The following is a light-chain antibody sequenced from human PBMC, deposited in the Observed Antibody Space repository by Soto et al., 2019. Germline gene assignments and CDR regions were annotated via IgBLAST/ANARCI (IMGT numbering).Light chain of an antibody. J-gene: IGKJ4*01. V-gene: IGKV3-20*01. CDR3: QQYDNWPLT. Sequence: EIVLTQSPGTLSLSPGERATLSCRASQRVTNRYLAWYQQKPGRGPRLLIFGASTRATGIPARFSGSGSGTDFTLTISSLQSEDFGVYFCQQYDNWPLTFGGGTKVDIK. CDR2: GAS. CDR1: QRVTNRY.